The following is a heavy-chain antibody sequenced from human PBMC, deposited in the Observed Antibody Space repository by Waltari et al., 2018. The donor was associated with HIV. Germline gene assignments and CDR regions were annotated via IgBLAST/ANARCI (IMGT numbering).Heavy chain of an antibody. CDR2: IYSNGHT. Sequence: QVQLQESGPGLVKPSQTLSLTCTVSGGSISSGSYFWGWIRQPAGKGLEYIGRIYSNGHTRYNASLKSRVTISVDTSKNQFSLGLSSVTAGDTAVYYCARARQTISGVVRSWFDSWGQGTLVTVSS. V-gene: IGHV4-61*02. CDR1: GGSISSGSYF. CDR3: ARARQTISGVVRSWFDS. J-gene: IGHJ5*01. D-gene: IGHD3-3*01.